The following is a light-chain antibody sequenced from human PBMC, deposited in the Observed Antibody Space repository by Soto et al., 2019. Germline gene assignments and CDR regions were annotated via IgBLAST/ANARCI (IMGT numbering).Light chain of an antibody. Sequence: TLAPDSLAVSLGERATINCKSSQSVLYSSNNKNYLAWYQQKPGQPPKLLIYWASTRESGVPDRFSGSGSGTDFTLTISSLQAEDVAVYYCQQYYSTPPYTFGQGTKLEIK. J-gene: IGKJ2*01. CDR3: QQYYSTPPYT. V-gene: IGKV4-1*01. CDR2: WAS. CDR1: QSVLYSSNNKNY.